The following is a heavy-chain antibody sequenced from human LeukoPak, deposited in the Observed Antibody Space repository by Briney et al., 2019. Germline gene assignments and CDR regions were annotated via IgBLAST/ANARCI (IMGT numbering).Heavy chain of an antibody. J-gene: IGHJ4*02. CDR1: GFTFTSYA. CDR2: ISGSGGST. CDR3: AKEGSYYDSSGYYYFDY. Sequence: GGSLRLSCAASGFTFTSYAMSWVRQAPGKGLEWVSAISGSGGSTYYEDSVKGRFTISRDNSKNTLYLQMNSLRAEDTAVYYCAKEGSYYDSSGYYYFDYWGQGTLVTVSS. V-gene: IGHV3-23*01. D-gene: IGHD3-22*01.